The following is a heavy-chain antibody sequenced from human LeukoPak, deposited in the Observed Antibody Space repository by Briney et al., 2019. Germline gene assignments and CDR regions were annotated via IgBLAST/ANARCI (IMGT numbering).Heavy chain of an antibody. CDR2: ISWNGGSI. Sequence: PGGSLRLSCAASGFTFDDYAMHWVRQAPGKGLEWVSGISWNGGSIGYADSVKGRFTISRDNAKNSLYLQMNSLKTEDTAVYYCASPVGATTVRAFDIWGQGTMVTVSS. CDR3: ASPVGATTVRAFDI. CDR1: GFTFDDYA. D-gene: IGHD1-26*01. J-gene: IGHJ3*02. V-gene: IGHV3-9*01.